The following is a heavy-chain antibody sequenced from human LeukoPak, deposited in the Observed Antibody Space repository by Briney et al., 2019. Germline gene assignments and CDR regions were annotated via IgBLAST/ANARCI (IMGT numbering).Heavy chain of an antibody. V-gene: IGHV4-4*02. Sequence: SETLSLTCAVSGGSISSSNWWSWVRQPPGKGLEWIAEIYHSGSTNYNPSLKSRVTISVDKSKNQFSLKLSSVTAADTAVYYCARAPAVAGTSYYFDYWGQGTLVTVSS. CDR2: IYHSGST. CDR3: ARAPAVAGTSYYFDY. J-gene: IGHJ4*02. D-gene: IGHD6-19*01. CDR1: GGSISSSNW.